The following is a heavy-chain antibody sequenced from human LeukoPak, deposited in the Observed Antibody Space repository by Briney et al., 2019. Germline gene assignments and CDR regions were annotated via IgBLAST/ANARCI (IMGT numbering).Heavy chain of an antibody. V-gene: IGHV3-23*01. Sequence: GGSLRLSWATSGFTFSNYAMSWVRQAPGKGLEWVSSIGGNDGKTYYRDSVKGRFTISRDNSKNTLYLQVNSPRAEDTAVYHRTKVIRNYDMAFDYWGQGTLVTVSS. D-gene: IGHD3-9*01. CDR1: GFTFSNYA. J-gene: IGHJ4*02. CDR2: IGGNDGKT. CDR3: TKVIRNYDMAFDY.